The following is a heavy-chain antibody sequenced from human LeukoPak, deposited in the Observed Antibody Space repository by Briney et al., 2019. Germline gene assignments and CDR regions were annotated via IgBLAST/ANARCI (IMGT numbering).Heavy chain of an antibody. V-gene: IGHV3-23*01. CDR1: GFTFSRYA. D-gene: IGHD3-22*01. J-gene: IGHJ4*02. CDR3: AKDQYDSSGPFDS. Sequence: PGGSLRLSCAATGFTFSRYAMSWVRQAPGKGLERVSLISGSGGSTKYADSVKSRFTISRDNSKNTLYLQMNSLRAEDTAVYYCAKDQYDSSGPFDSWGQGTLVTVSS. CDR2: ISGSGGST.